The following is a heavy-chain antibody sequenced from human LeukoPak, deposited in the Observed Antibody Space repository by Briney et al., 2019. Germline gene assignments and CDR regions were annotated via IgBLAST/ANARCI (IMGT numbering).Heavy chain of an antibody. J-gene: IGHJ4*02. CDR3: ARGSWLRRYFDY. D-gene: IGHD5-12*01. V-gene: IGHV4-34*01. CDR1: GGSFSGYY. CDR2: INHSGST. Sequence: WETLSLTCAVYGGSFSGYYWSWIRQPPGKGLEWIGEINHSGSTNYNPSLKSRVTISVDTSKNQFSLKLSSVTAADTAVYYCARGSWLRRYFDYWGQGTLVTVSS.